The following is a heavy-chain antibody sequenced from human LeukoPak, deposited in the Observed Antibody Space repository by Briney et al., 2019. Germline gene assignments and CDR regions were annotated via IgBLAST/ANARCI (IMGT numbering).Heavy chain of an antibody. D-gene: IGHD1-14*01. CDR1: GGSISSSSYY. Sequence: SETLSLTCTVSGGSISSSSYYWGWIRQPPGKGLEWIGSIYYSGSTYYNPSLKSRVTISVDTSKNQFSLKLSSVTAADTAVYYCARDPGGGPPSPHYWGQGTLVTVSS. CDR3: ARDPGGGPPSPHY. CDR2: IYYSGST. J-gene: IGHJ4*02. V-gene: IGHV4-39*07.